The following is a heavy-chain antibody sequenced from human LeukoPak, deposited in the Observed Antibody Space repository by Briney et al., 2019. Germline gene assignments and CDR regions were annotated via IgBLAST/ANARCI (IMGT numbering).Heavy chain of an antibody. Sequence: GGSLRLSCAASGFTFSSYAMSWVRQAPGKGLEWVSAISSSGGSTYYADSVKGRFTISRDNSKNTLYLQMNSLRAEDTAVYYCFASGYCSGGSCYYVHFDYWGQGTLVTVSS. CDR3: FASGYCSGGSCYYVHFDY. D-gene: IGHD2-15*01. CDR2: ISSSGGST. CDR1: GFTFSSYA. V-gene: IGHV3-23*01. J-gene: IGHJ4*02.